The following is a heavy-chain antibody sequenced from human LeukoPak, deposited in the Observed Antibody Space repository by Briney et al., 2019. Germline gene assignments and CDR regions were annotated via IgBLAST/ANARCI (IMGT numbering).Heavy chain of an antibody. CDR2: IYYSGST. CDR1: GGSISSYY. D-gene: IGHD2-2*01. J-gene: IGHJ6*02. V-gene: IGHV4-59*01. CDR3: ARERGGATCSSTSCYGMEYGMDV. Sequence: SETLSLTCTVSGGSISSYYWSWIRQPPGKGLEWIGYIYYSGSTNYNPSLKSRVTISVDTSKNQFSLKLSSVTAADTAVYYCARERGGATCSSTSCYGMEYGMDVWGQGTTVTVSS.